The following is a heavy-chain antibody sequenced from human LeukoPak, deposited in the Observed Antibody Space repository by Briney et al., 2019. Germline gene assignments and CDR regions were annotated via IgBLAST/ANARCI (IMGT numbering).Heavy chain of an antibody. J-gene: IGHJ4*02. CDR2: ISYDGSNK. CDR3: ARDGGWAFDY. D-gene: IGHD3-16*01. V-gene: IGHV3-30-3*01. Sequence: PGRSLRLSCAASGFTFSSYTMHWVRQAPGKGLEWVAVISYDGSNKYYADSVKGRFTISRGNSKNTLYLQMNSLRAEDTAVYCCARDGGWAFDYWGQGTLVTVSS. CDR1: GFTFSSYT.